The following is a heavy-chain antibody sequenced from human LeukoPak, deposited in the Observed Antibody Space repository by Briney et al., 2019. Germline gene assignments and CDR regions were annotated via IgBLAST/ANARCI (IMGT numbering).Heavy chain of an antibody. D-gene: IGHD6-19*01. V-gene: IGHV3-23*01. CDR1: GFTFSSYA. CDR3: AKDRGSSGWYF. CDR2: ISGSGGST. J-gene: IGHJ4*02. Sequence: GGSLRLSCAASGFTFSSYAMSWDRQAPGKGLEWVSAISGSGGSTYYADSVKGRFTISRDNSKNTLYLQMNSLRAEDTAVYYCAKDRGSSGWYFWGQGTLVTVSS.